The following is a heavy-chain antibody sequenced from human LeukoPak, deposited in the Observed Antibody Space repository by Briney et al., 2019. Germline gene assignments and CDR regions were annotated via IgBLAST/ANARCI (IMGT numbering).Heavy chain of an antibody. CDR2: IIPIFGTA. CDR1: GGTFSSYA. J-gene: IGHJ6*04. CDR3: AREDDIVVVPASPYGMDV. Sequence: GASVKVSCKASGGTFSSYAISWVRQAPGQGLEWMGGIIPIFGTANYAQKFQGRVTITADKSTSTAYMELSSLRSEDTAVYYCAREDDIVVVPASPYGMDVWGKGTTVTVSS. D-gene: IGHD2-2*01. V-gene: IGHV1-69*06.